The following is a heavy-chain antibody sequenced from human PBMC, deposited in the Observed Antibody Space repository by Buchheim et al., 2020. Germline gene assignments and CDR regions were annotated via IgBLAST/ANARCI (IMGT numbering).Heavy chain of an antibody. D-gene: IGHD3-22*01. Sequence: QVQLVESGGGLVKPGGSLRLSCAASGFTFSDYYMSWIRQAPGKGLEWVSYISSSGSTIYYADSVKGRFTISRDNAKTSLYLQMNSLRADDTAVYYCARVEWYYYDSSGYPGAGYFDYWGQGTL. CDR3: ARVEWYYYDSSGYPGAGYFDY. J-gene: IGHJ4*02. CDR1: GFTFSDYY. CDR2: ISSSGSTI. V-gene: IGHV3-11*01.